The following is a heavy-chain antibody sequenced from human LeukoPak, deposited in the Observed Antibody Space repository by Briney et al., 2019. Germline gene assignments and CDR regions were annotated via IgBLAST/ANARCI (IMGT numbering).Heavy chain of an antibody. V-gene: IGHV4-30-4*08. CDR3: ARSTIHGWFDP. J-gene: IGHJ5*02. D-gene: IGHD2-2*01. Sequence: PSQTLSLTCTVSGGSISSGDYYWSWIRQPPGKGLEWIVYIYYSGSTYYNPSLKSRFTISVDTSKNQFSLKLSSVTAADTAVYYCARSTIHGWFDPWGQGTLVTVSS. CDR1: GGSISSGDYY. CDR2: IYYSGST.